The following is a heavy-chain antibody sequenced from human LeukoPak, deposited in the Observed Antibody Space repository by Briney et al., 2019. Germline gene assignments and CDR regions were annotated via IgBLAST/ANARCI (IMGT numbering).Heavy chain of an antibody. Sequence: GGSLRLSCAASGFTFSSYWMHWVRQAPGKGLVWVSRISTDGSSTYYADSVKGRFTISRDNARNTLYLQMNSLRVDDTAVYYCARGGLLGFDPWGQGTLVTVSS. J-gene: IGHJ5*02. V-gene: IGHV3-74*01. CDR3: ARGGLLGFDP. CDR1: GFTFSSYW. CDR2: ISTDGSST.